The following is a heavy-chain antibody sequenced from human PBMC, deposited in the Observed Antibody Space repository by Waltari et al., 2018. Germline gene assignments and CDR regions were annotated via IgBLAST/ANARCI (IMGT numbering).Heavy chain of an antibody. D-gene: IGHD3-10*01. CDR3: AKGLDPLSGSHYYYYYYMDV. J-gene: IGHJ6*03. CDR2: IYSGGSST. V-gene: IGHV3-23*03. CDR1: GFTFSSYA. Sequence: EVQLLESGGGLVQPGGSLRLSCAASGFTFSSYAMSWVRQAPGKGLEWVSVIYSGGSSTYYADSVKGRFTISRDNSKNTLYLQMNSLRAEDTAVYYCAKGLDPLSGSHYYYYYYMDVWGKGTTVTVSS.